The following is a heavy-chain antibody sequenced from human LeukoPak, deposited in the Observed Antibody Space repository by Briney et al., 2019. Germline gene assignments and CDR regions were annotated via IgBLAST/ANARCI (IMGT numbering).Heavy chain of an antibody. V-gene: IGHV1-3*01. CDR2: IKAGNGDT. Sequence: ASVRVSCKASGYIFTKYVVHWVRQAPGQRPEWMGWIKAGNGDTKYSQNFQDRLTITRDTSASTVYMELSSLTSEDAALYYCARDDCGDTCYPGGYWGQGTLVTVSS. CDR1: GYIFTKYV. D-gene: IGHD2-21*01. CDR3: ARDDCGDTCYPGGY. J-gene: IGHJ4*02.